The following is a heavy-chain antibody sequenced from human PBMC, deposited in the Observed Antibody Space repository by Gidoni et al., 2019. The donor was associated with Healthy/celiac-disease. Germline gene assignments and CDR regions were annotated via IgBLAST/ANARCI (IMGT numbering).Heavy chain of an antibody. CDR1: GVTCSSYG. CDR2: ISYDGSNN. D-gene: IGHD2-8*01. CDR3: ARGSGVEVGP. Sequence: QVQLVESGGGGVKPGRSLRLSWAASGVTCSSYGMHWVRQAPGKGLEWGAFISYDGSNNYYAASVKGRFTISRDNSKNTLYLQLNRLRAEDTAVYYCARGSGVEVGPWGQGTLVTVSS. J-gene: IGHJ5*02. V-gene: IGHV3-30*03.